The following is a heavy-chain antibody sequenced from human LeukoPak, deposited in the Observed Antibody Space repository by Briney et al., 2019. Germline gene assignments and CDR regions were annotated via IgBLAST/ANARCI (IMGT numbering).Heavy chain of an antibody. V-gene: IGHV4-4*08. CDR2: IYTSGST. CDR3: ARDSPAAGVDY. J-gene: IGHJ4*02. CDR1: GGSISSYY. D-gene: IGHD6-13*01. Sequence: SETLSLTCTVSGGSISSYYWSWIRQPPGKGLEWIGYIYTSGSTNYNPSLKSRVTMSVDTSKNQFSLKLSSVTAADTAVYYCARDSPAAGVDYWGQGTLVTVSS.